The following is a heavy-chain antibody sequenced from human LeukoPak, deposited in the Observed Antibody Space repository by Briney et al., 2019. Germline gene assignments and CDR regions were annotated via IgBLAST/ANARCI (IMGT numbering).Heavy chain of an antibody. CDR3: ARISCTGNSCRPYSYYDMDV. J-gene: IGHJ6*02. D-gene: IGHD2-8*02. CDR1: GFTFSTYT. V-gene: IGHV3-33*08. Sequence: PGGSLRLSCAASGFTFSTYTMNWVRQAPGKGLEWVAAIWYDGGIKYYADSVKGRFTVSRDNSKSTLYLQLNSLRAEDTAVYYCARISCTGNSCRPYSYYDMDVWGQGTTVTVSS. CDR2: IWYDGGIK.